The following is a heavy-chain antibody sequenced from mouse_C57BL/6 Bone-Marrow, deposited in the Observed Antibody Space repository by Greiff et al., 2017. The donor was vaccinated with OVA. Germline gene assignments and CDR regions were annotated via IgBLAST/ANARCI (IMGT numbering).Heavy chain of an antibody. CDR3: AVYYDYDGGGFDY. CDR1: GYTFTSYW. V-gene: IGHV1-64*01. Sequence: QVQLQQPGAELVKPGASVKLSCKASGYTFTSYWMHWVKQRPGQGLEWIGMIHPNSGSTNYNEKFKSKATLTVDKSSSTAYMQLSSLTSEDSAVYYCAVYYDYDGGGFDYWGQGTTLTVSS. J-gene: IGHJ2*01. D-gene: IGHD2-4*01. CDR2: IHPNSGST.